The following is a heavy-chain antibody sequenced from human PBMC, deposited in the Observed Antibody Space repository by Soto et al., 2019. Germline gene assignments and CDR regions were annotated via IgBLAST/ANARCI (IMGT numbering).Heavy chain of an antibody. CDR1: GFTFSSYW. D-gene: IGHD2-8*01. V-gene: IGHV3-74*01. CDR2: ISGDGTDT. CDR3: GRDPMYSNPIDL. Sequence: EVQLVESGGGLVQPGGSLRLSCVTSGFTFSSYWMHWVRQDPGKGLVWVACISGDGTDTRYADSVKGRFSISRDNAKDTLYLQMNSLKDEDTAVYFCGRDPMYSNPIDLWGQGALVTVSS. J-gene: IGHJ4*02.